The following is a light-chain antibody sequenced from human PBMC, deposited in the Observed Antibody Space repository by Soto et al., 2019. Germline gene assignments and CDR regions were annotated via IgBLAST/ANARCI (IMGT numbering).Light chain of an antibody. CDR1: QSVDTKY. CDR3: HQYNGWPRT. V-gene: IGKV3-20*01. Sequence: EIVLTQSPGTLSLSPGQRATLSCRASQSVDTKYFSWYQQRPGQAPRLLIYAASFRATGIPDRFSGSGSGTDFTLTIGSLQSEDFAVYYCHQYNGWPRTFGQGTKVDIK. CDR2: AAS. J-gene: IGKJ1*01.